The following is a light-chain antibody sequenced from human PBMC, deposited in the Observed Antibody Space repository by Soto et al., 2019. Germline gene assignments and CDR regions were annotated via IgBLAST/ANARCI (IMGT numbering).Light chain of an antibody. CDR3: QQYGSSPPT. Sequence: EIVLTQSPGTLSLSPGERATLSCRASQSVSSSYLAWYQQKPGQAPRLLIYGASSRATDIPDRFSGSGSGTDFTLTISRLEPEDFAVYYCQQYGSSPPTFGQGTKVEIK. J-gene: IGKJ1*01. CDR2: GAS. CDR1: QSVSSSY. V-gene: IGKV3-20*01.